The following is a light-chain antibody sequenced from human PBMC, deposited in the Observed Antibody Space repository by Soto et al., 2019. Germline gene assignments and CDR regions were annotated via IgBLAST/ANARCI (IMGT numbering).Light chain of an antibody. CDR1: QDISNY. CDR3: QHYDDLPPPI. Sequence: DIQMTQSPSSLSASVGDRVTITCRASQDISNYLNWYQHKPGKAPKLLVYDASNSETGVPSRFSGNGSGTDFSFTISSLQPEDIATYYCQHYDDLPPPIFGGGSKVEIK. CDR2: DAS. J-gene: IGKJ4*01. V-gene: IGKV1-33*01.